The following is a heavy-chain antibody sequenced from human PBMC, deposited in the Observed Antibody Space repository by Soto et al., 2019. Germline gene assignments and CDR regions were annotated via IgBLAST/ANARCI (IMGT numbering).Heavy chain of an antibody. J-gene: IGHJ4*02. D-gene: IGHD3-9*01. CDR1: GDTFSSYT. CDR2: IIPILGIA. CDR3: ARGGTIFRTDY. V-gene: IGHV1-69*02. Sequence: QVQLVQSGAEVKKPGSSVKVSCKASGDTFSSYTISWVRQAPGQGLEWMGRIIPILGIANYAQKFQGRVTITADKSTSTAYMELSSLRSEDTAVYYCARGGTIFRTDYWGQGTLVTVSS.